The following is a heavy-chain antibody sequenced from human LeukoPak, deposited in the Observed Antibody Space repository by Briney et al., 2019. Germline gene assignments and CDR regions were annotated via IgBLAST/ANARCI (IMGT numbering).Heavy chain of an antibody. Sequence: PGGSLRLSCAASGFTFSSYGMHWVRQAPGKGLEWVAFIRYDGSNKYYADSVKGQFTISRDNSKNTLYLQMNSLRAEDTAVYYCAKENGGSCYAPVCYFDYWGQGTLVTVSS. J-gene: IGHJ4*02. CDR3: AKENGGSCYAPVCYFDY. CDR1: GFTFSSYG. D-gene: IGHD2-15*01. V-gene: IGHV3-30*02. CDR2: IRYDGSNK.